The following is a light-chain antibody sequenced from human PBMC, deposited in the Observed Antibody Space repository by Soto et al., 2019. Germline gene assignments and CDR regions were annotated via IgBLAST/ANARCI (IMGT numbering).Light chain of an antibody. CDR2: GAS. CDR1: QSVTNRY. CDR3: QQYNNWPPIT. J-gene: IGKJ5*01. Sequence: EIVLTQSPGTLSLSPGERATLSCRASQSVTNRYLAWYRQKPGQAPRLLIYGASSRATGIPDRFSGSGSGTDFTLTISSLQSEDFAVYRCQQYNNWPPITFGQGTRLEIK. V-gene: IGKV3-20*01.